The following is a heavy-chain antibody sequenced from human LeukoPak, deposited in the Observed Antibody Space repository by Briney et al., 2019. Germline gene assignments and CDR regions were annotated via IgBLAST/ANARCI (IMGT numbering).Heavy chain of an antibody. V-gene: IGHV3-30*02. CDR1: GFNFTTFG. J-gene: IGHJ3*02. Sequence: GGSLRLSCAASGFNFTTFGMHWVRQAPGKGLEWVAFIRYDGSKIYYADSVKGRFTISRDISNNTVYLQMNSLRAEDTAVYYCARDRSQGWDNSGYYPDALIMWGQGTLVSVSS. CDR3: ARDRSQGWDNSGYYPDALIM. D-gene: IGHD3-22*01. CDR2: IRYDGSKI.